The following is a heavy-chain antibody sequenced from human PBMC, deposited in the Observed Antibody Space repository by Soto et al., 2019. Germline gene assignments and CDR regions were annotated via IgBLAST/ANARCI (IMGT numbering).Heavy chain of an antibody. CDR1: GGSFSCYY. CDR3: ARAAGFWSGSLGV. CDR2: INHSGST. J-gene: IGHJ4*02. Sequence: PSETLSLTCAVYGGSFSCYYWSWIRQPPGKGLEWIGEINHSGSTNYNPSLKSRVTISVDTSKNQFSLKLSSVTAADTAVYYCARAAGFWSGSLGVWGQGTLVTVSS. D-gene: IGHD3-3*01. V-gene: IGHV4-34*01.